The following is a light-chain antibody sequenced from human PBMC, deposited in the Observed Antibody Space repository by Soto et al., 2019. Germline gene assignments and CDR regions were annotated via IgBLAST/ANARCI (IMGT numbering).Light chain of an antibody. CDR3: QQYDSYAGWT. V-gene: IGKV1-5*03. CDR1: QSIRSW. Sequence: DIQMTQSSSSLSASVGDRVTITCRASQSIRSWLAWYQQRPGKAPKLLIYKASSLESGVPSRFSGSGSGTEFTLTISSLQPDDFATYYCQQYDSYAGWTFGQGTKVAIK. CDR2: KAS. J-gene: IGKJ1*01.